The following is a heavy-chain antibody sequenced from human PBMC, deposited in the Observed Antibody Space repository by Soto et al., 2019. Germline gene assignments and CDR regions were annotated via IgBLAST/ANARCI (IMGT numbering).Heavy chain of an antibody. CDR1: GFTFSSYG. J-gene: IGHJ6*02. Sequence: QVQLVESGGGVVQPGRSLRLSCAASGFTFSSYGMHWVRQAPGKGLEWVAVISYDGSNKYYADSVKGRFTISRDNSKNTLYLQMNSLRAEDTAVYYCATSDHSYGMDVWGQGTTVTASS. D-gene: IGHD3-16*01. CDR2: ISYDGSNK. CDR3: ATSDHSYGMDV. V-gene: IGHV3-30*03.